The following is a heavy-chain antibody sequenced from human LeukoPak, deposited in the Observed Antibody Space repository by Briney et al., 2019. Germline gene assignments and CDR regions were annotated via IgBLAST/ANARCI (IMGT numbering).Heavy chain of an antibody. CDR2: ISTYNGDT. CDR3: AGSRGIRFMECPL. CDR1: GYTFTSYG. V-gene: IGHV1-18*01. D-gene: IGHD3-3*01. Sequence: ASVKVSCKASGYTFTSYGISWVRQAPGQGLEWMGWISTYNGDTNYAQKFQGRVTITADKSTSTAYMELSSLRSEDTAVYFCAGSRGIRFMECPLWGQGTLVTVSS. J-gene: IGHJ3*01.